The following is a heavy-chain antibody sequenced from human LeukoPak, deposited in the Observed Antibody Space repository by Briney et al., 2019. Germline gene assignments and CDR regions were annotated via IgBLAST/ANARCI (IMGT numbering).Heavy chain of an antibody. D-gene: IGHD5-12*01. CDR3: ATNAGGYREAPFDY. V-gene: IGHV4-59*01. Sequence: PSETLSLTCTVSGGSISSYYWTWIRQPPGKGLECIGYIYYSGSTSYNPSLKTRVTISLDTPKNQFSLKLTSVTAADTAVYYCATNAGGYREAPFDYWGQGTLVTVSS. J-gene: IGHJ4*02. CDR1: GGSISSYY. CDR2: IYYSGST.